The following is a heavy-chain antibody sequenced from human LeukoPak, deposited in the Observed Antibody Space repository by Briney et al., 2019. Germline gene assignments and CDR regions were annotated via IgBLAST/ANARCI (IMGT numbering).Heavy chain of an antibody. J-gene: IGHJ4*02. CDR1: GFIFNNYG. Sequence: GGSLRLSCAASGFIFNNYGMHWVRQAPGKGLEWVAVISYDGSNKNYADSVKGRFTISRDSSKNKVYLQMNSLRVEDTDVYYCAKDWAPCCGGDCYFNYWGQGTLVTVAS. CDR3: AKDWAPCCGGDCYFNY. CDR2: ISYDGSNK. V-gene: IGHV3-30*18. D-gene: IGHD2-21*02.